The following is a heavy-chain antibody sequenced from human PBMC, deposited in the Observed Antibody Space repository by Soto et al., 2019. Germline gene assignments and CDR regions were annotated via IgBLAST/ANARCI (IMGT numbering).Heavy chain of an antibody. CDR2: VSTYNGNT. CDR3: TRGAGQGSGSYD. Sequence: QVQLVQSGAEVEKPGASVKVSCKASGYIFTSFGITWVRQTPGHGLEWMGWVSTYNGNTKYAQKLQGRVTMSTDTSTSTAYMELRSLRSDDTAVYYCTRGAGQGSGSYDWGQGTLVTVSS. J-gene: IGHJ4*02. D-gene: IGHD3-10*01. CDR1: GYIFTSFG. V-gene: IGHV1-18*01.